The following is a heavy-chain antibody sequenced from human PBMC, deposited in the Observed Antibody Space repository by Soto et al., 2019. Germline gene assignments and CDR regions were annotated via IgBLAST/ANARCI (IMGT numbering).Heavy chain of an antibody. D-gene: IGHD2-21*02. J-gene: IGHJ3*02. CDR3: ARDGQVVVTARWAFDI. Sequence: QVQLVESGGGVVQPGRSLRLSCAASGFTFSSYAMHWVRQAPGKGLEWVAVISYDGSNKYYADSVKGRFTISRDNSKNXLYLQMNSLRAEDTAVYYCARDGQVVVTARWAFDIWGQGTMVTVSS. CDR2: ISYDGSNK. V-gene: IGHV3-30-3*01. CDR1: GFTFSSYA.